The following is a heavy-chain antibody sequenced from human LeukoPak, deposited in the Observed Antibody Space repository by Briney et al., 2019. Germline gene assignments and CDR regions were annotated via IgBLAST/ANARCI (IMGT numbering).Heavy chain of an antibody. Sequence: GGSLRLSCGASGFTFNNYVMSWVRQAPGKGLEWVSAISGSGGSTYYADSVKGRFTISRDNSKNTLYLQMNSLRAEDTAVYYCAKDYYGSGSYPNWFDPWGQGTLVTVSS. J-gene: IGHJ5*02. V-gene: IGHV3-23*01. D-gene: IGHD3-10*01. CDR1: GFTFNNYV. CDR3: AKDYYGSGSYPNWFDP. CDR2: ISGSGGST.